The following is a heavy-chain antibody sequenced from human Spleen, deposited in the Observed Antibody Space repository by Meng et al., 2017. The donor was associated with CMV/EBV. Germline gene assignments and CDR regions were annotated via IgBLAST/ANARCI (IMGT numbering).Heavy chain of an antibody. J-gene: IGHJ3*01. Sequence: GGSLRLSCAASGFTFSSYGLHWVRQAPGKGLEWVTFIRYDGSNKYYADSVKGRFTISRDNSKNTLYLQMNSLRAEDTDMYYCAKCTLTSLGYGGDFVWGQGTMVTVSS. CDR2: IRYDGSNK. D-gene: IGHD4-23*01. V-gene: IGHV3-30*02. CDR1: GFTFSSYG. CDR3: AKCTLTSLGYGGDFV.